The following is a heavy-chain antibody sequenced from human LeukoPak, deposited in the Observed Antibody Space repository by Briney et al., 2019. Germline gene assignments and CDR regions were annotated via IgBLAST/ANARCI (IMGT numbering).Heavy chain of an antibody. CDR1: GFTFSSYS. D-gene: IGHD6-13*01. CDR2: ISSSSSYI. CDR3: AREAAVGSSSWD. J-gene: IGHJ4*02. V-gene: IGHV3-21*01. Sequence: PGGSLRLSCAASGFTFSSYSMNWVRQAPGKGLEWVSSISSSSSYIYYADSVKGRFTISRDNAKNSLYLQMNSLRAEDTAVYYCAREAAVGSSSWDWGQGTLVTVSS.